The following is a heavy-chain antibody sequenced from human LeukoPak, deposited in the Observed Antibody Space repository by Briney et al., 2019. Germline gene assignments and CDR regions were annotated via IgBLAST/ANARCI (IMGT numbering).Heavy chain of an antibody. CDR2: SRNKARGYTT. Sequence: GGSLRLSCAASGFTFSDHYMDWVRQAPGKGLEWVGRSRNKARGYTTEYAASVKGRFTISRDDSKSIAYLQMNSLKTEDTAVYYCTRDDILTGYGDYYYYGMDVWGQGTTVTVSS. D-gene: IGHD3-9*01. V-gene: IGHV3-72*01. J-gene: IGHJ6*02. CDR1: GFTFSDHY. CDR3: TRDDILTGYGDYYYYGMDV.